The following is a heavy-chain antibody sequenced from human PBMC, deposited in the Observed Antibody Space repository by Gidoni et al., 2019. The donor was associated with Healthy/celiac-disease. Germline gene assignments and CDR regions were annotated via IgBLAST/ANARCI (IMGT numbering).Heavy chain of an antibody. D-gene: IGHD5-18*01. CDR3: ARQSVDTAMDDAFDI. J-gene: IGHJ3*02. V-gene: IGHV4-39*01. CDR1: GGSISSSSYY. CDR2: IYYSGST. Sequence: QLQLQESGPGLVKPSETLSLPCTVSGGSISSSSYYWGWIRQPPGKGLEWIGSIYYSGSTYYNPSLKSRVTISVDTSKNQFSLKLSSVTAADTAVYYCARQSVDTAMDDAFDIWGQGTMVTVSS.